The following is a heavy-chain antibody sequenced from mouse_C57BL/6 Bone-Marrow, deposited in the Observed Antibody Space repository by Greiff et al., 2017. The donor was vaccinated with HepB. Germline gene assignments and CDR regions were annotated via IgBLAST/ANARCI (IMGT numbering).Heavy chain of an antibody. V-gene: IGHV3-6*01. D-gene: IGHD2-1*01. CDR2: ISYDGSN. Sequence: EVKLQESGPGLVKPSQSLSLTCSVTGYSITSGYYWNWIRQFPGNKLEWMGYISYDGSNNYNPSLKNRISITRDTSKNQFFLKLNSVTTEDTATYYCARDIYYGAYWGQGTLVTVSA. CDR1: GYSITSGYY. J-gene: IGHJ3*01. CDR3: ARDIYYGAY.